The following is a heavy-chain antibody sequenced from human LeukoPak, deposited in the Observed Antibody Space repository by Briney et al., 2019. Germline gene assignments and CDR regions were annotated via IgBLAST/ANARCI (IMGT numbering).Heavy chain of an antibody. V-gene: IGHV4-39*02. J-gene: IGHJ6*02. Sequence: PSETLSLTCSVSGGSISSNNYYWGWIRQPPGKGLEWIRYIYYSGSTYYNPSLKSRVTISVDTSKNQFSLKLSSVTAADTAVYYCARDRGPLSTYYDFWSGYNYYYYGMDVWGQGTTVTVSS. CDR1: GGSISSNNYY. CDR3: ARDRGPLSTYYDFWSGYNYYYYGMDV. D-gene: IGHD3-3*01. CDR2: IYYSGST.